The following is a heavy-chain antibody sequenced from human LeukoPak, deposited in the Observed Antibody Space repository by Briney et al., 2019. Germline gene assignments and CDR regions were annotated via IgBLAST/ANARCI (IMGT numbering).Heavy chain of an antibody. J-gene: IGHJ4*02. CDR1: GFTFSSYA. V-gene: IGHV3-23*01. D-gene: IGHD6-13*01. CDR2: ISGSGIST. Sequence: GGSLRFSGVASGFTFSSYAMSWVRQPLGKGLEWVSAISGSGISTYYADSVKGRFTISRDNSKNTLYLQLNSLRAEDTAIYYCAKDPEAGLTGYFDFWGQGTLVTVSS. CDR3: AKDPEAGLTGYFDF.